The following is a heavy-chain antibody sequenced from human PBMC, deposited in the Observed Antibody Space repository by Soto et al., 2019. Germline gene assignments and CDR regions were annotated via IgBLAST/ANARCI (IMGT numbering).Heavy chain of an antibody. J-gene: IGHJ5*01. D-gene: IGHD3-3*01. CDR1: TVTIKVHG. V-gene: IGHV3-30*03. Sequence: GRSLRPSCTSSTVTIKVHGIQWVSPAPGKGLEWVAFISTDGRAPYYADSVTDRFTISRDYSKNAVDLQMNSLRNEETAVYYCARNIWSGDYKWFDSWGPGTLVTVSS. CDR2: ISTDGRAP. CDR3: ARNIWSGDYKWFDS.